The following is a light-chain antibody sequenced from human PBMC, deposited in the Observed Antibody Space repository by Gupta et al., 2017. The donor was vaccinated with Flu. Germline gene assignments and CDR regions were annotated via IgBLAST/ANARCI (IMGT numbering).Light chain of an antibody. Sequence: QSAPTSPAPVSGSPGQSITIPCTGAGSDIGAYNYVSWYQPDPGEAPKLSIYDVENRPSGGSNRFSGSKSGNTASLTISGLQAEEEADYYCSSYTSDNSCVFGGGTTVTVL. CDR2: DVE. V-gene: IGLV2-14*01. CDR1: GSDIGAYNY. J-gene: IGLJ2*01. CDR3: SSYTSDNSCV.